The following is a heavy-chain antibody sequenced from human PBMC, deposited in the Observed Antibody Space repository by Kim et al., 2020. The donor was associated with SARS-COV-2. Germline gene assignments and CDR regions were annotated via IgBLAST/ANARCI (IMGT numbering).Heavy chain of an antibody. CDR3: ARFDTQGEYYDFWSGPLFDY. Sequence: RVTISVDTSKNQFSLKLSSVTAADTAVYYCARFDTQGEYYDFWSGPLFDYWGQGTLVTVSS. J-gene: IGHJ4*02. D-gene: IGHD3-3*01. V-gene: IGHV4-34*01.